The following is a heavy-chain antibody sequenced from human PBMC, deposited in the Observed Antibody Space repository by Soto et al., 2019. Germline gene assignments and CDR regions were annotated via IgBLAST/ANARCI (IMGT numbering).Heavy chain of an antibody. V-gene: IGHV3-23*01. Sequence: GGSLRLSCAASGFIFSSYAMSWVRQAPGKGLEWVSTISGSGSNTYYADSVKGRFTISRDNPKNTLFLQMRSLRAEDTAVYYCAKDSLIYYDKWFDPWGQGTLVTVSS. D-gene: IGHD3-10*01. CDR2: ISGSGSNT. J-gene: IGHJ5*02. CDR3: AKDSLIYYDKWFDP. CDR1: GFIFSSYA.